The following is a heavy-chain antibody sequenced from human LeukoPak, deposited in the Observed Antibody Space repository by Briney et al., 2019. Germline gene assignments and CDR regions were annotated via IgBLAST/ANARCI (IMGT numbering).Heavy chain of an antibody. CDR1: GGSISSSSYY. D-gene: IGHD6-19*01. CDR3: ARHRTGSSGWYGGPYYFDY. CDR2: IYYSGST. Sequence: SETLFLTCTVSGGSISSSSYYWGWIRQPPGKGLEWIGSIYYSGSTYYNPSLKSRVTISVDTSKNQFSLKLSSVTAADTAVYYCARHRTGSSGWYGGPYYFDYWGQGTLVTVSS. J-gene: IGHJ4*02. V-gene: IGHV4-39*01.